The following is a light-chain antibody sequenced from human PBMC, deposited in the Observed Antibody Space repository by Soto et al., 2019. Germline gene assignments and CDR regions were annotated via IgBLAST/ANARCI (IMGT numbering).Light chain of an antibody. Sequence: ETVLTQSPGTLSLSPGERATLSCRASQSVSSSYLAWYQQKPGQAPRLLIYGASSRATGIPVRFSGSGSGTDFTLTISRLEPEDFAVYYWQQYGRSPPSWTFGQGTKVEIK. J-gene: IGKJ1*01. CDR2: GAS. CDR3: QQYGRSPPSWT. CDR1: QSVSSSY. V-gene: IGKV3-20*01.